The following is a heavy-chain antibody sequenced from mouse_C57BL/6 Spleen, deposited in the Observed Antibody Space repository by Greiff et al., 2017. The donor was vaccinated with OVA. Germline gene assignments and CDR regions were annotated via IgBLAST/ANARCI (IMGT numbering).Heavy chain of an antibody. CDR2: INPNNGGT. Sequence: VQLQQSGPELVKPGASVKISCKASGYTFTDYYMNWVKQSHGKSLEWIGDINPNNGGTSYNQKFKGKATLTVDKSSSTAYMELRSLTSEDSAVYYCARSEGEGSFDYWGQGTTLTVSS. CDR1: GYTFTDYY. V-gene: IGHV1-26*01. J-gene: IGHJ2*01. CDR3: ARSEGEGSFDY.